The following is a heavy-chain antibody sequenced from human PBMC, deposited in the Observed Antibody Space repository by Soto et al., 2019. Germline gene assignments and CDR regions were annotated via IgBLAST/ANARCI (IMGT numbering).Heavy chain of an antibody. CDR3: AREPPLLWFVLD. J-gene: IGHJ4*02. CDR1: GGSVSSGSYY. D-gene: IGHD3-10*01. V-gene: IGHV4-61*01. Sequence: PSETLSLTCTVSGGSVSSGSYYWSWIRQPPGKGLEWIGYIYYSGSTNYNPSLKSRVTISVDTSKNQFSLKLSSVTAADTAVYYCAREPPLLWFVLDWGQGTLVTVSS. CDR2: IYYSGST.